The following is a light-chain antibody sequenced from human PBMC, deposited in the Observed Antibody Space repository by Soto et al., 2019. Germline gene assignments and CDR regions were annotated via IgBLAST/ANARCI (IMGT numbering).Light chain of an antibody. V-gene: IGKV1-5*03. CDR2: KAS. CDR3: QQYKSYSS. CDR1: QSISSW. Sequence: DIQMTQSPSTLSASVGDRVTITCRASQSISSWLAWYQQKPGKAPKLLIYKASSLESGVPSRFSGSGSGTEFTLTISSLQPDYFATYYCQQYKSYSSFGQGTKVEIK. J-gene: IGKJ1*01.